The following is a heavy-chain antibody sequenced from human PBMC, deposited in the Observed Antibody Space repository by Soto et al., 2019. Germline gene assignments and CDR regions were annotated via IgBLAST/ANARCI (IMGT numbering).Heavy chain of an antibody. D-gene: IGHD3-22*01. CDR2: INPSGGYT. V-gene: IGHV1-46*01. J-gene: IGHJ4*02. CDR3: AKEYDSSGYYPDY. Sequence: ASVKVSCKASGYTFTSYYINWVRQAPGQGLEWLGIINPSGGYTTYAQRFLGRVTMTSDTSTSTVHMELGSLTSEDTAVYYCAKEYDSSGYYPDYWGQGTLVTVSS. CDR1: GYTFTSYY.